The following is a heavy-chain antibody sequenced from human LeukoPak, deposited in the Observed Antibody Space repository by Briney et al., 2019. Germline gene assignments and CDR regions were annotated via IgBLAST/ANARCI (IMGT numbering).Heavy chain of an antibody. Sequence: ASVKVSCKASGYTFISYGMSWIRQAPGQGLEWMGWISAYNVNTKYAQKFQGRVTMTTDTSATTAYMDLGSLTSDDTAVYYCARAGDEVPTYFDYWGQGTLVTVSS. CDR3: ARAGDEVPTYFDY. V-gene: IGHV1-18*01. J-gene: IGHJ4*02. CDR2: ISAYNVNT. CDR1: GYTFISYG. D-gene: IGHD3-16*01.